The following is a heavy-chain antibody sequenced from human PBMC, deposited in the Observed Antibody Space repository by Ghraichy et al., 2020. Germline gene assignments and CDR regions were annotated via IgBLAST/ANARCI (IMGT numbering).Heavy chain of an antibody. J-gene: IGHJ5*02. Sequence: ASVKVSCKASGYTFTGYYIHWVRQAPGQGLEWMGWINPNSGAKHYSQKFQGRVTMTTDTSITTAYMDLSRLTSDDTAMYYCARASGLLYYDSIDPWGQGTLVTVSS. CDR1: GYTFTGYY. V-gene: IGHV1-2*02. CDR3: ARASGLLYYDSIDP. D-gene: IGHD3-3*01. CDR2: INPNSGAK.